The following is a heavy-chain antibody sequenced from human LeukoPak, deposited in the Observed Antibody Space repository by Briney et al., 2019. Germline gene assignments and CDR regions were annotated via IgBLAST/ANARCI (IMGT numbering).Heavy chain of an antibody. V-gene: IGHV1-2*02. CDR1: GYTFTGYY. CDR2: INPNSGGT. D-gene: IGHD4-17*01. J-gene: IGHJ5*02. Sequence: GASVKVSCKASGYTFTGYYVHWVRQAPGQGLEWMGWINPNSGGTNYAQKFQGRVTMTRDTSISTAYMELSRLRSDDTAVYYWARELTRDYGDYEEDWFDPWGQGTLVTVSS. CDR3: ARELTRDYGDYEEDWFDP.